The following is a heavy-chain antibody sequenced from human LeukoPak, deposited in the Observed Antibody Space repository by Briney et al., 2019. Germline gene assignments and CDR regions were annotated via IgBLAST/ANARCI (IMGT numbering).Heavy chain of an antibody. CDR2: IIPIFGTA. CDR3: NYFWSGYFLFDY. V-gene: IGHV1-69*05. CDR1: GGTFSSYA. J-gene: IGHJ4*02. D-gene: IGHD3-3*01. Sequence: ASVKVSCKASGGTFSSYAISWVRQAPGQGLEWMGRIIPIFGTANYAQKFQGRVTITTDESTSTAYMELSSLRSEDTAAYYCNYFWSGYFLFDYWGQGTLVTVSS.